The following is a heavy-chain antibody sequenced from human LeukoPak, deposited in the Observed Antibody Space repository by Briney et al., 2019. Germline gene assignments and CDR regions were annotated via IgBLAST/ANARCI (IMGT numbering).Heavy chain of an antibody. J-gene: IGHJ4*02. Sequence: PGGSLRLSCAASGFIFSSFSMNWVRQAPGKGLEWISYISSSSRTIYYADSVKGRFTISKDNSNNTLYLQMNSLRAEDTAVYYCARRSRDGWYFDYWGQGTLVTVSS. CDR2: ISSSSRTI. D-gene: IGHD5-24*01. CDR3: ARRSRDGWYFDY. CDR1: GFIFSSFS. V-gene: IGHV3-48*01.